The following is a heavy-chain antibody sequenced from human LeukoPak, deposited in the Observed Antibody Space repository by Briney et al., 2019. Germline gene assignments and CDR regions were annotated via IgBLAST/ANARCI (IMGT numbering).Heavy chain of an antibody. CDR2: IYHSGNT. CDR1: GGSITSYY. Sequence: SETLSLTCTVSGGSITSYYWSWIRQPPGKGLEWIGYIYHSGNTNYNPSLKSRVTISVDTSKNQFSLKLSSVTAADTAVYYCAREDGSTSSFDYWGQGTLVTVSS. D-gene: IGHD5-24*01. J-gene: IGHJ4*02. CDR3: AREDGSTSSFDY. V-gene: IGHV4-59*01.